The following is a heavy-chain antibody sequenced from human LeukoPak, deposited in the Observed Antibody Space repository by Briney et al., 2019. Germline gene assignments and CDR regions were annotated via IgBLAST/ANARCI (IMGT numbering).Heavy chain of an antibody. Sequence: SGGSLRLSCAASGFTFSNYWMHWVRHIPGKGLEWVSAISGSDPGTYYADSVKGRFTISRVNSRNTLYLQMNRLRVEDTAVYYCAKGSRGSCRGAYCYSFDNWGQGAVVTVSS. D-gene: IGHD2-21*02. CDR3: AKGSRGSCRGAYCYSFDN. V-gene: IGHV3-23*01. CDR1: GFTFSNYW. J-gene: IGHJ4*02. CDR2: ISGSDPGT.